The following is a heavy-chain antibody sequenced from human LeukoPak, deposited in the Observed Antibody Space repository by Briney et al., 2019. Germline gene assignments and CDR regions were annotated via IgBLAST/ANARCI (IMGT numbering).Heavy chain of an antibody. CDR1: GFTFSSYS. V-gene: IGHV4-34*01. J-gene: IGHJ6*03. CDR3: ARGLRYYYYYMDV. CDR2: INHSGST. Sequence: GSLRLSCAASGFTFSSYSMSWIRQPPGKGLEWIGEINHSGSTNYNPSLKSRVTISVDTSKNQFSLKLSSVTAADTAVYYCARGLRYYYYYMDVWGKGTTVTVSS.